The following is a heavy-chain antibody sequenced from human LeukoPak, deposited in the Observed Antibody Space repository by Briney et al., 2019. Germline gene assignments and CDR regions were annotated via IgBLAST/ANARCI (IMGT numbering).Heavy chain of an antibody. D-gene: IGHD3-3*01. CDR3: ARDPILDFWSGYFYYYYYGMDV. Sequence: GASVKVSCKASGGTFSSYAISWVRQAPGQGLEWMGGIIPIFGTANYAQKFQGRVTITRDTSASTAYMELSSLRSEDTAVYYCARDPILDFWSGYFYYYYYGMDVWGQGTTVTVSS. CDR1: GGTFSSYA. V-gene: IGHV1-69*05. J-gene: IGHJ6*02. CDR2: IIPIFGTA.